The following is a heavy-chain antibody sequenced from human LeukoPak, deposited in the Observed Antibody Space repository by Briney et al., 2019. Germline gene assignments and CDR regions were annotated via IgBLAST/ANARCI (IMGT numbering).Heavy chain of an antibody. CDR2: ISGSGGST. J-gene: IGHJ6*02. CDR3: AKDRNTMDRGPYYGMDV. D-gene: IGHD3-10*01. CDR1: GFTFSSYA. Sequence: GGSLRLSCAASGFTFSSYAMSWVRQAPGKGLEWVSAISGSGGSTYYADSVKGRFTISRDNSKNTLYLQMNSLRAEDTAVYYCAKDRNTMDRGPYYGMDVWGQGTTVTVS. V-gene: IGHV3-23*01.